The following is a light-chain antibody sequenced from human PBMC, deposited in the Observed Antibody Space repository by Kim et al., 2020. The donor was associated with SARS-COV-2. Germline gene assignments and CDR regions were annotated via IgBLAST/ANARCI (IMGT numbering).Light chain of an antibody. CDR2: GKN. J-gene: IGLJ2*01. CDR3: NSRDNNDYVL. Sequence: VALGPKVRITCQGDSLRSYYTTWYQQKPGQAPIVVVYGKNNRPSGIPDRFSGSSSGNTASLTITGTQAGDEADYYCNSRDNNDYVLFGGGTRLTVL. CDR1: SLRSYY. V-gene: IGLV3-19*01.